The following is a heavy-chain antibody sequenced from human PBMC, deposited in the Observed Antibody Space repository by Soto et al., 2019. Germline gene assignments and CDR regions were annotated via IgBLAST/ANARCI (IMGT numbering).Heavy chain of an antibody. J-gene: IGHJ5*02. CDR3: ARGRYGSGSYYAWAVWFDP. Sequence: QVQLVESGGGLVKPGGSLRLSCAASGFTFSDYYMSWIRQARGKGLEWVSYISSSSSYTNYADSVKGRFTISRDNAKNSLYLQMNSLRAEDTAVYYCARGRYGSGSYYAWAVWFDPWGQGTLVTVSS. CDR2: ISSSSSYT. D-gene: IGHD3-10*01. CDR1: GFTFSDYY. V-gene: IGHV3-11*06.